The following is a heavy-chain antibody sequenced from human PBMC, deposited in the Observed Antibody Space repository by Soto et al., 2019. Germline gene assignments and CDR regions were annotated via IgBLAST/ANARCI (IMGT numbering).Heavy chain of an antibody. V-gene: IGHV1-69*06. Sequence: QVQLVQSGAEVKTPGSSLKVSCTVSGSRFSNYVISRVRQAPGHGLEWLGRIIPIFNSTQYAQRFQGRVTITADKPTNTASLELSSLRSDDTAVYYCAREGRGKKAGYNGLVSLGYWGQGTLVTVSS. D-gene: IGHD2-2*02. CDR1: GSRFSNYV. CDR2: IIPIFNST. CDR3: AREGRGKKAGYNGLVSLGY. J-gene: IGHJ4*02.